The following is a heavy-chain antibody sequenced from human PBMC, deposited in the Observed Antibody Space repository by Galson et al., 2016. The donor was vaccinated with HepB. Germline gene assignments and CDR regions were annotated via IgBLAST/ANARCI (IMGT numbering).Heavy chain of an antibody. CDR2: VGRSGLTR. CDR1: GFTFSNYA. J-gene: IGHJ4*02. V-gene: IGHV3-23*01. CDR3: ARDRASSGWYVFGS. Sequence: SLRLSCAASGFTFSNYAMSWVRQAPGKGLEWVSVVGRSGLTRYYADSVQGRFTISRDNANNTLYLQMNSLRAEDTAVYYCARDRASSGWYVFGSWGQGTLVTVAS. D-gene: IGHD6-19*01.